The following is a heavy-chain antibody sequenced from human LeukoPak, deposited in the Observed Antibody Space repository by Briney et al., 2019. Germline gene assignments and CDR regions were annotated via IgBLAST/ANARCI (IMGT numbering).Heavy chain of an antibody. CDR1: GGSFSGYY. CDR2: INHSGST. J-gene: IGHJ4*02. V-gene: IGHV4-34*01. CDR3: ARDSGGAADY. Sequence: PSGTLSLTCAVYGGSFSGYYWSWIRQPPGKGLEWIGEINHSGSTNYNPSLKSRVTISVDTSKNQFSLKLSSVTAADTAVYYCARDSGGAADYWGQGTLVTVSS. D-gene: IGHD3-16*01.